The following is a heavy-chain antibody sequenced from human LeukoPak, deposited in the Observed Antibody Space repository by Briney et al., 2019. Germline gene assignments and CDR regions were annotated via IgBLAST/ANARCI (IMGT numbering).Heavy chain of an antibody. Sequence: GGSLRLSCAAPGFIFSDYGMSWARQAPGKGLEWVSVISSTGGNTYYADSVKGRFTISGDNSKNTVYLQMNSLRAEDTALYYCSKEGSDDYYFDYWGQGTLLTVSS. V-gene: IGHV3-23*01. CDR3: SKEGSDDYYFDY. J-gene: IGHJ4*02. D-gene: IGHD2-21*02. CDR2: ISSTGGNT. CDR1: GFIFSDYG.